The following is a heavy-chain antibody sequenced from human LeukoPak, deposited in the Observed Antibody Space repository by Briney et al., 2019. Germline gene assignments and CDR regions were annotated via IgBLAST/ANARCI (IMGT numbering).Heavy chain of an antibody. CDR1: GFTFSSYA. Sequence: RTGGSLRLSCAASGFTFSSYAMYWVRQAPGKGLEWVSSISGSGGSTYYVDSVKGRFTISRDNSKNTLYLQMSSLRAEDTAVYYCAKDLLLGATPYDAFDIWGQRTMVTVSS. CDR2: ISGSGGST. CDR3: AKDLLLGATPYDAFDI. D-gene: IGHD1-26*01. V-gene: IGHV3-23*01. J-gene: IGHJ3*02.